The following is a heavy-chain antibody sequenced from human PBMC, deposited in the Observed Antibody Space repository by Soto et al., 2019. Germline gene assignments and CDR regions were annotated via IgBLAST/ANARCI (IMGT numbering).Heavy chain of an antibody. Sequence: QVQLVESGGGVVQPGRSLRLSCAASGFTFSSYGMHWVRQAPGKGLEWVAIIWYDGRNKNYADSVKGRFTISRDNSKNTVYLRMSSLRAEDTAVYYCARDREWELTREYFDYWGQGTLVTVSS. J-gene: IGHJ4*02. CDR3: ARDREWELTREYFDY. V-gene: IGHV3-33*01. D-gene: IGHD1-26*01. CDR1: GFTFSSYG. CDR2: IWYDGRNK.